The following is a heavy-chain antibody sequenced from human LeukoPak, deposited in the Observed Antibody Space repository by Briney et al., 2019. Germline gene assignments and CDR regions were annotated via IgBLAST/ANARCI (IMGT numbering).Heavy chain of an antibody. J-gene: IGHJ4*02. V-gene: IGHV4-34*01. D-gene: IGHD3-22*01. CDR3: ATRVYYYDSSGYYAS. CDR2: INHSGST. Sequence: SETLSLTCAVYGGSFSGYYWSWIRQPPGKGLEWIGEINHSGSTNYNPSLKSRVTISVDTSKNQFSLKLSSVTAVDTAVYYCATRVYYYDSSGYYASWGQGTLVTVSS. CDR1: GGSFSGYY.